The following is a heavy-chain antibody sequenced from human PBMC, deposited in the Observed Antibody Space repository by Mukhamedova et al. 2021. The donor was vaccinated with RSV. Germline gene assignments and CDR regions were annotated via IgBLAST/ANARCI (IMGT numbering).Heavy chain of an antibody. D-gene: IGHD3-22*01. CDR2: INPSGGNT. J-gene: IGHJ6*03. Sequence: GLEWMGIINPSGGNTSYAQKFQGRVTMTRDTSTSTVYMELSSLRSEDTAVYYCARDRDDSSGYGPYYYYMDVWGKGTTVTVSS. V-gene: IGHV1-46*01. CDR3: ARDRDDSSGYGPYYYYMDV.